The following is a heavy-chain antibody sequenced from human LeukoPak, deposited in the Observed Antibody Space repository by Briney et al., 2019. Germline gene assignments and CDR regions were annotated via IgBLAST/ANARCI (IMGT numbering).Heavy chain of an antibody. Sequence: PSETLSLTCTVSGGSISSYNWSWIRQPAGKGLEWIGRIYTSGSTYYNPSLKSRVTISVDTSKNQFSLKLSSVTAADTAVYYCAREVLRYFDWLSRKAWFDPWGQGTLVTVSS. CDR3: AREVLRYFDWLSRKAWFDP. D-gene: IGHD3-9*01. CDR1: GGSISSYN. J-gene: IGHJ5*02. CDR2: IYTSGST. V-gene: IGHV4-4*07.